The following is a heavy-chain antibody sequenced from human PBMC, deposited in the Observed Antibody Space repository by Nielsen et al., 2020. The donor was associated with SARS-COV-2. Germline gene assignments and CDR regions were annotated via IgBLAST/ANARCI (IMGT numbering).Heavy chain of an antibody. CDR3: ARDIAVAGTEYFST. CDR2: ISYDGSNK. CDR1: GFTFSSYG. D-gene: IGHD6-19*01. V-gene: IGHV3-30*03. Sequence: GGSLRLSCAASGFTFSSYGMHWVRQAPGKGLEWVAVISYDGSNKYYADSVKGRFTISRDNSKNTLYLQMNSLRAEDTAVYYCARDIAVAGTEYFSTGARAPWSPSPQ. J-gene: IGHJ1*01.